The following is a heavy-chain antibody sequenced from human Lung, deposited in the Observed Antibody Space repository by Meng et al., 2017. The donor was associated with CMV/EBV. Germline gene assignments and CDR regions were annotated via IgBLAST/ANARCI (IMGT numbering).Heavy chain of an antibody. D-gene: IGHD2/OR15-2a*01. V-gene: IGHV7-4-1*02. CDR2: ISTNTGTP. CDR1: GYTFSTYT. Sequence: QVQLVHSGTELKKPRASGKVSCKASGYTFSTYTINWVRQAHGRGLEWMGWISTNTGTPTYTQGFTGRFVFSLDTSVSTAYLQISSLKAEDTAVYYCARGGNFDPWGQGTLVTVSS. J-gene: IGHJ5*02. CDR3: ARGGNFDP.